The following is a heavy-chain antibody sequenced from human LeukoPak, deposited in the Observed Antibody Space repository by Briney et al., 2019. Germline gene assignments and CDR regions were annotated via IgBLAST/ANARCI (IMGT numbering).Heavy chain of an antibody. D-gene: IGHD2/OR15-2a*01. CDR1: GFTFRSYW. CDR2: IKQDGSEK. J-gene: IGHJ4*02. V-gene: IGHV3-7*01. CDR3: ARDRATLDY. Sequence: GGSLRLSCAASGFTFRSYWMSWVRQAPGKGLEWVANIKQDGSEKYYVDSVKGRFTISRDSAKYSLHLQMNSLRAEDTAVYYCARDRATLDYWGQGTLVTVSS.